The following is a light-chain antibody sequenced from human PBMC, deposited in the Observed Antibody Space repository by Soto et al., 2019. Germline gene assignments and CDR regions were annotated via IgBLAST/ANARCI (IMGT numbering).Light chain of an antibody. Sequence: EIVITQSPATLSVSPGERTTLSCRASQSVNTNLAWYQQKPRHAPRLLIYGASTRATGIPARFSGSGSGTEFTLTISSLQSEDFAVYYCQQYNTWPPVTFGGGTKVEI. V-gene: IGKV3-15*01. CDR2: GAS. CDR1: QSVNTN. J-gene: IGKJ4*01. CDR3: QQYNTWPPVT.